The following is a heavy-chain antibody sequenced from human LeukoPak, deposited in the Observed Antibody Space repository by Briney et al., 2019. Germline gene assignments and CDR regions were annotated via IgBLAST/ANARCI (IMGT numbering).Heavy chain of an antibody. CDR2: ISNDGSNK. J-gene: IGHJ4*02. CDR1: GFTFSSYG. D-gene: IGHD3-10*01. V-gene: IGHV3-30*18. Sequence: PGGSLRLSCAASGFTFSSYGMHWVRQAPGKGLEWVAVISNDGSNKYYADSVKGRFTISRDNSKNTLYLQMNSLRAEDTAVYYCAKSYGSGSYGMTYYFDYWGQGTLVTVSS. CDR3: AKSYGSGSYGMTYYFDY.